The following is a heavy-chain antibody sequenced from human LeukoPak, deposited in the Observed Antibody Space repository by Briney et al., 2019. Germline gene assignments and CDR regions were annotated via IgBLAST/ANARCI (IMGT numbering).Heavy chain of an antibody. CDR1: GFSFSVYY. Sequence: GGSLRLSCAAFGFSFSVYYMAWVRQAPGKGLEWVGLSRNKENRYSTEYGASVKGRVTISRDDSKNLMYLEMKSLKSEDTAVYYCVREYFGGYDYWGQGTLVTVSS. D-gene: IGHD2-15*01. J-gene: IGHJ4*02. CDR2: SRNKENRYST. V-gene: IGHV3-72*01. CDR3: VREYFGGYDY.